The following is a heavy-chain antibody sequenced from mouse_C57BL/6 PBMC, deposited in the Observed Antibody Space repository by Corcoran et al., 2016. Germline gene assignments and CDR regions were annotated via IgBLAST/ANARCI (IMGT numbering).Heavy chain of an antibody. CDR1: GYTFTDYY. J-gene: IGHJ1*03. CDR3: ARGAWDGAGYFDV. V-gene: IGHV1-26*01. Sequence: EVQLQQSGPELVKPGASVKISCKASGYTFTDYYMNWVKQSHGKSLEWIGDINPNNGGTSYNQKFKGKATLTVDKSSSTAYMELRSLTSEDSAVYYCARGAWDGAGYFDVWGTGTTVTVSS. D-gene: IGHD4-1*01. CDR2: INPNNGGT.